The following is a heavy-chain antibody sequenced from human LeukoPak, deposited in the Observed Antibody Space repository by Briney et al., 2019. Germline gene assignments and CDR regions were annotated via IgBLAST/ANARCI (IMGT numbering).Heavy chain of an antibody. Sequence: SETLSLTCTVSGGSISSSSYYWGWIRQPPGKGLEWIGSIYYSGSTYYNPSLKSRVTISVDTSKNQFSLKLSSVTAADTAVYYCVRPSGGIYFDYWGQGTLVTVSS. V-gene: IGHV4-39*01. D-gene: IGHD3-10*01. J-gene: IGHJ4*02. CDR1: GGSISSSSYY. CDR3: VRPSGGIYFDY. CDR2: IYYSGST.